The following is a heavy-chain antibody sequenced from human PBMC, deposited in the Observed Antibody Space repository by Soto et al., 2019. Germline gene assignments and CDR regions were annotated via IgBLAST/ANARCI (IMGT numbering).Heavy chain of an antibody. CDR2: ISSSGSTI. V-gene: IGHV3-11*01. CDR3: AGDKQLRNWFDP. Sequence: GGSLRLSCAASGFTFSDYYMSWIRQAPGKGLEWVSYISSSGSTIYYADSVKGRFTISRDNAKNSLFLQMNSLRAEDTAVYYCAGDKQLRNWFDPWGQGTLVTVSS. D-gene: IGHD1-1*01. CDR1: GFTFSDYY. J-gene: IGHJ5*02.